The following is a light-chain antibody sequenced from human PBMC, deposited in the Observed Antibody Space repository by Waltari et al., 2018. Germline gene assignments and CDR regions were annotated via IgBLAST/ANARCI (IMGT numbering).Light chain of an antibody. CDR3: QHYNNWPPWT. CDR2: GTS. Sequence: ELVMTQSPATLSVSPGERSTLSCRASQSISSNLAWYQQKFGQAPRLLIYGTSTRATDVPARFSGSGSGTEFTLTISSLQSEDFAVYYCQHYNNWPPWTFGQGTKVEIK. J-gene: IGKJ1*01. V-gene: IGKV3-15*01. CDR1: QSISSN.